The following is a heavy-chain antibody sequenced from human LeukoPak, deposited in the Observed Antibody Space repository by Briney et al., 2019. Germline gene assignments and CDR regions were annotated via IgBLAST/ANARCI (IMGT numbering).Heavy chain of an antibody. J-gene: IGHJ4*02. Sequence: GGSLRLSCAASGFTFSSYWMSWVRQAPGKGLEWVANIKQDGSEKYYVDSVKGRFTISRDNAKNSLYLQMNSLRAEDTAVYYCARDLLGATPYFDYWGQGTLVTVSS. CDR3: ARDLLGATPYFDY. D-gene: IGHD1-26*01. CDR2: IKQDGSEK. V-gene: IGHV3-7*01. CDR1: GFTFSSYW.